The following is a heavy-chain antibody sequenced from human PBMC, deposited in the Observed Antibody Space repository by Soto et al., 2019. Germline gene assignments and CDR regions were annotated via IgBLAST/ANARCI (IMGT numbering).Heavy chain of an antibody. CDR3: ARDGHRGPSDAFDV. V-gene: IGHV3-48*03. CDR1: GFSSSNYE. J-gene: IGHJ3*01. Sequence: EVQLVESGGGLVQPGGSLRLSCTASGFSSSNYEMNWIRQAPGKGLEWVSHISTTGTSPYYADSVRGRFTVSRDTANNSIYLQMNSLRAEDTALYYCARDGHRGPSDAFDVWGQGTIVTVSS. D-gene: IGHD3-10*01. CDR2: ISTTGTSP.